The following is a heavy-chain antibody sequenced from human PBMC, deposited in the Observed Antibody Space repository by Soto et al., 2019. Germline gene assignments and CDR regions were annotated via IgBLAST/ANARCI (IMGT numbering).Heavy chain of an antibody. J-gene: IGHJ6*02. V-gene: IGHV4-38-2*02. CDR3: AREYYDFWSGEYHNGMDV. D-gene: IGHD3-3*01. CDR1: GYSISSGYF. CDR2: IYYTGST. Sequence: PSETLSLTCGVSGYSISSGYFWVWIRQPPGKGLEWMGSIYYTGSTYYNPSLLTRITISVDTSKNQFSLKLSSVTAADTALYYCAREYYDFWSGEYHNGMDVWGQGTTVTVSS.